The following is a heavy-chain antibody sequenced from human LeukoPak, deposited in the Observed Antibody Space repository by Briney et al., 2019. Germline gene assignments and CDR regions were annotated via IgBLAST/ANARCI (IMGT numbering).Heavy chain of an antibody. V-gene: IGHV1-46*01. J-gene: IGHJ5*02. CDR2: INPSGGST. CDR1: GYTFTSYY. Sequence: ASVKVSCKASGYTFTSYYMHWVRQAPGQGLEWMGIINPSGGSTSYAQKFQGRVTMTRDMSTSTVYMELSSLRSEDTAVYYCARGLVTRYTPYNWFDPWGQGTLVTVSS. CDR3: ARGLVTRYTPYNWFDP. D-gene: IGHD2-21*02.